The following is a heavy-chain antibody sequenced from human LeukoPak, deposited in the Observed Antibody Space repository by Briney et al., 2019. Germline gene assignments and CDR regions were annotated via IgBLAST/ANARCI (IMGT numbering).Heavy chain of an antibody. CDR3: ARDFQTEAPDY. J-gene: IGHJ4*02. D-gene: IGHD2/OR15-2a*01. CDR1: GYTFTSYY. CDR2: INPSGGST. Sequence: ASVKVSCKASGYTFTSYYMHWVRQAPGQGLEWMGIINPSGGSTSYAQKFQGRVTMTRDTSISTAYMELSRLTSDDTAVYYCARDFQTEAPDYWGQGTLVTVSS. V-gene: IGHV1-46*01.